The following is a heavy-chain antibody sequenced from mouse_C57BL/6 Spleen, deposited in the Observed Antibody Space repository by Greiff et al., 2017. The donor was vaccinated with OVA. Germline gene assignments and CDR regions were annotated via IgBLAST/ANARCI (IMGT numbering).Heavy chain of an antibody. J-gene: IGHJ4*01. CDR2: INPGRGGT. Sequence: VQLQQSGAELVRPGTSVKVSCKASGYAFTNYLIEWVKQRPGQGLEWIGVINPGRGGTNYNEKFKGKATLTADKSSSTAYMELSSLTSEDSAVYVCARRLDDYAAMDYWGQGTSVTVSS. CDR1: GYAFTNYL. V-gene: IGHV1-54*01. CDR3: ARRLDDYAAMDY. D-gene: IGHD2-4*01.